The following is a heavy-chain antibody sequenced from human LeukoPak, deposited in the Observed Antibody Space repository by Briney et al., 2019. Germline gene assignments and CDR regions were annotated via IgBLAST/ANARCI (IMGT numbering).Heavy chain of an antibody. V-gene: IGHV1-69*05. CDR3: ASTYVAQNWFDP. CDR2: IIPIFGTA. D-gene: IGHD3-16*01. CDR1: GGTFSSYA. Sequence: ASVKVSCKASGGTFSSYAISWVRQAPGQGLEWMGGIIPIFGTANYAQKFQGRVTITTDGSTSTAYMELSSLRSEDTAVYYCASTYVAQNWFDPWGQGTLVTVSS. J-gene: IGHJ5*02.